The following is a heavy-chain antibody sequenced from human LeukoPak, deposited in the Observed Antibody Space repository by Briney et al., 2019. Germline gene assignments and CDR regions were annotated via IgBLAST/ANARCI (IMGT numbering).Heavy chain of an antibody. CDR3: ARDLVTVTKGFDI. D-gene: IGHD4-17*01. J-gene: IGHJ3*02. CDR1: DDSFSSHY. V-gene: IGHV4-59*11. Sequence: SETLSLTCAVSDDSFSSHYWTWIRQPPGKGLEWIGYISYIGSTNYNPSLKGRVTISIDTSKNQFSLKLSSVTAADTAVYYCARDLVTVTKGFDIWGQGTMVSVSS. CDR2: ISYIGST.